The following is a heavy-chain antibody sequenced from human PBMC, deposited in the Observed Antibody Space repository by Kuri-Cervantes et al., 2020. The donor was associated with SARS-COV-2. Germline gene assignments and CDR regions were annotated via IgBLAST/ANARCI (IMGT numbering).Heavy chain of an antibody. Sequence: GGSLRLSCAASRFTFRNYGMHWVRQAPGKGLEWVALISYDETYKYYADSVEGRFTTSRDNSENTLYLQMNSLRAEDTAMYYCAAERYEWQAYAYYFDLWGQGTLVTVSS. CDR1: RFTFRNYG. V-gene: IGHV3-30*03. CDR3: AAERYEWQAYAYYFDL. D-gene: IGHD5-12*01. J-gene: IGHJ4*02. CDR2: ISYDETYK.